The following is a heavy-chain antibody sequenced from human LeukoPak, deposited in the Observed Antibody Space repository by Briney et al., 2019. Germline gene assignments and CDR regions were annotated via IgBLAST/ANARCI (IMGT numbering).Heavy chain of an antibody. D-gene: IGHD3-22*01. Sequence: ASVKVSCKASGYTFTSYGISWVRQAPRQGLEWMGWNSAYNGNTNYAQKPQGRVTMTTDTSTSTAYMELRSLRSDDTAVYYCARDPEHDSSGQSWFDPWGQGTLVTVSS. CDR3: ARDPEHDSSGQSWFDP. V-gene: IGHV1-18*01. CDR1: GYTFTSYG. J-gene: IGHJ5*02. CDR2: NSAYNGNT.